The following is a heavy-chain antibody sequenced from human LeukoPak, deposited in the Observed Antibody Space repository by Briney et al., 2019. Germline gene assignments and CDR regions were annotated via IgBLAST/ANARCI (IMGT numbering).Heavy chain of an antibody. V-gene: IGHV1-69*04. D-gene: IGHD2-15*01. CDR2: IIPILGIA. CDR1: GGTFSSYT. Sequence: ASVKVSCKASGGTFSSYTISWVRQAPGQGLEWMGRIIPILGIANYAQKFQGRVTITADKSTSTAYMELSSLRSEDTAVYYCAREEDNVVVVAATSLLYWGQGTLVTVSS. J-gene: IGHJ4*02. CDR3: AREEDNVVVVAATSLLY.